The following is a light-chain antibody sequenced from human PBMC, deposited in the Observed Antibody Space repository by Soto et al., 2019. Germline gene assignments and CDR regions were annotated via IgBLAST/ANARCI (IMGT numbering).Light chain of an antibody. V-gene: IGLV2-11*01. CDR1: SSDVGGYDY. J-gene: IGLJ1*01. CDR3: CSYAGSYTYV. CDR2: DVS. Sequence: QSALTQPRSVSGSPGQSVTISCTGTSSDVGGYDYISWYQQHPGKAPKLMIYDVSQRPSGVPDRFSGSKSGNTASLTISGLQAEDEADYYCCSYAGSYTYVFGTETKVTVL.